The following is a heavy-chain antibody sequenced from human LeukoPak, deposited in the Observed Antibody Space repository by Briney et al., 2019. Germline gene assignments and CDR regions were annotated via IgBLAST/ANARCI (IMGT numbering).Heavy chain of an antibody. J-gene: IGHJ4*02. V-gene: IGHV4-34*01. D-gene: IGHD5-18*01. CDR1: GGSFSGYY. CDR3: ARESPIHTAMVTARHRDPYYFDY. Sequence: SETLSLTCAVYGGSFSGYYWSWIRQPPGKGLEWIGEINHSGSTDYNPSLKSRVTISVDTSKNQFSLKLSSVTAADTAVYYCARESPIHTAMVTARHRDPYYFDYWGQGTLVTVSS. CDR2: INHSGST.